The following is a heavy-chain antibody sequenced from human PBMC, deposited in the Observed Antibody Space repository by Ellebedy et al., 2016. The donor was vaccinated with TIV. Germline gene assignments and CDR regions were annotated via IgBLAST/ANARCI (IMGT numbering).Heavy chain of an antibody. CDR3: AKDQVGGEGRWVYDI. CDR1: GFTFSAYD. V-gene: IGHV3-30*18. Sequence: PGGSLRLSCTASGFTFSAYDMNWVRQAPGKGLEWVAVISYDGISKYYADSVKGRFTVSRDNSKNTLYLQMNSLRAEDTGTYYCAKDQVGGEGRWVYDIWGQGTMVTVSS. J-gene: IGHJ3*02. CDR2: ISYDGISK. D-gene: IGHD3-16*01.